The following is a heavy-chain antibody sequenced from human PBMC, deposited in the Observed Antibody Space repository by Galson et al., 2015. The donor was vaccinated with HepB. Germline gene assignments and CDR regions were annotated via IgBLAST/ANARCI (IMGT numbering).Heavy chain of an antibody. J-gene: IGHJ4*02. CDR3: ARGSWELPHFDY. CDR1: GYTFTSYA. V-gene: IGHV1-3*01. CDR2: INAGNGNT. D-gene: IGHD1-26*01. Sequence: SVKVSCKASGYTFTSYAMHWVRQAPGQRLEWMGWINAGNGNTKYSQKFQGRVTITRDTSASTAYMELSSLRSEDTAVYYCARGSWELPHFDYWGQGTLVTVSS.